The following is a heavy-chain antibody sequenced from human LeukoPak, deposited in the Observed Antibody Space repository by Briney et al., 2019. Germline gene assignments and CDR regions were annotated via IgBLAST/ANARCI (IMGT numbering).Heavy chain of an antibody. V-gene: IGHV3-30*18. D-gene: IGHD3-10*01. J-gene: IGHJ4*02. Sequence: GGSLRLSCAPSGFTFSSYGMHWVRQAPGKGLEWVAAISSDGTNKLYADSVEGRFTISRDHSKNTLYLQMNSLRPEDTSMYNCAKEDFGGSYFDYWGQGTLVTVSS. CDR2: ISSDGTNK. CDR1: GFTFSSYG. CDR3: AKEDFGGSYFDY.